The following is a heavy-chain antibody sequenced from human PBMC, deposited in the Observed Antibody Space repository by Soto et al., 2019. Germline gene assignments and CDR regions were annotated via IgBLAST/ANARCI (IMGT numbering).Heavy chain of an antibody. V-gene: IGHV4-39*01. CDR2: IYYSGST. Sequence: PSETLSLTCTVSGGSISSSSYYWGWIRQPPGKGLEWIGSIYYSGSTYYNPSLKSRVTISVDTSKNQFSLKLSSVTAADTAVYYCARHLVMPGTTLLNWFDPWGQGTLVTVSS. D-gene: IGHD1-1*01. CDR1: GGSISSSSYY. J-gene: IGHJ5*02. CDR3: ARHLVMPGTTLLNWFDP.